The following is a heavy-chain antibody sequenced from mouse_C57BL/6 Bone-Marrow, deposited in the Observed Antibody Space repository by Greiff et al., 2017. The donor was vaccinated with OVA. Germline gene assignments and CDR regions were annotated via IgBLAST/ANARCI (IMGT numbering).Heavy chain of an antibody. J-gene: IGHJ2*01. CDR3: ARDGYYDYFDY. CDR1: GFTSSSYG. D-gene: IGHD2-3*01. V-gene: IGHV5-6*01. Sequence: EVKLLESGGDLVKPGGSLKLSCAASGFTSSSYGMSWVRQTPDKRLEWVATISSGGSYTYYPDSVKGRFTISRDNAKNTLYLQMSSLKSEDTAMYYCARDGYYDYFDYWGQGTTLTVSS. CDR2: ISSGGSYT.